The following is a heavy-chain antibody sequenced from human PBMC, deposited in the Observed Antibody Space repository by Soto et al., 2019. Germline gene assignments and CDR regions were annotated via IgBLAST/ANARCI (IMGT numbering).Heavy chain of an antibody. CDR3: AKDRRIAVSHFDF. J-gene: IGHJ4*02. D-gene: IGHD6-19*01. CDR1: GFTFSSFA. Sequence: GGSLRLSCAASGFTFSSFAMSWVRQAPGKGLDWVSAISGPGGSTNYAESVKGRFTISRDNSNDTVSLQMNSLRVEDTALYFCAKDRRIAVSHFDFWGQGTLVT. V-gene: IGHV3-23*01. CDR2: ISGPGGST.